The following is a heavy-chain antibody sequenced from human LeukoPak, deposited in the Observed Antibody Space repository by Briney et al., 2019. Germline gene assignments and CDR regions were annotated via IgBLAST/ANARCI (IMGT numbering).Heavy chain of an antibody. CDR2: IIPIFGTA. CDR1: GGTFSSYA. Sequence: GASVKVPCKASGGTFSSYAISWVRQAPGQGLEWMGGIIPIFGTANYARKFQGRVTITADESTSTAYMELSSLRSEDTAVYYCARVAITMVRGVKDYWGQGTLVTVSS. V-gene: IGHV1-69*13. CDR3: ARVAITMVRGVKDY. D-gene: IGHD3-10*01. J-gene: IGHJ4*02.